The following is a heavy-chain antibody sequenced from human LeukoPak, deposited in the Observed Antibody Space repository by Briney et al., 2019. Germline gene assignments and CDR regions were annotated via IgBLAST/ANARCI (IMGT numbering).Heavy chain of an antibody. J-gene: IGHJ4*02. CDR1: GGTFSSYA. V-gene: IGHV1-69*13. CDR3: ASPSLYYDSSGYLFDY. D-gene: IGHD3-22*01. CDR2: IIPIFGTA. Sequence: SVKVSCKASGGTFSSYAISWVRQAPGQGLEWMGGIIPIFGTANYAQKFQGRVTITADESTSTAYMELSSLRSEDTAVCYCASPSLYYDSSGYLFDYWGQGTLVTVSS.